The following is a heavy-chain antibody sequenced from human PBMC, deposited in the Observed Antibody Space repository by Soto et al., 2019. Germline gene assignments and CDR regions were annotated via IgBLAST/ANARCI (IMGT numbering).Heavy chain of an antibody. V-gene: IGHV3-64*01. CDR2: ISSNGGST. CDR3: ARDRGGDILTGYPDY. J-gene: IGHJ4*02. CDR1: GFTFSSYA. Sequence: GGSLRLSCAASGFTFSSYAMHWVRQAPGKGLEYVSAISSNGGSTYYANSVKGRFTISRDNSKNTLYLQMGSLRAEDMAVYYCARDRGGDILTGYPDYWGQGTLVTVSS. D-gene: IGHD3-9*01.